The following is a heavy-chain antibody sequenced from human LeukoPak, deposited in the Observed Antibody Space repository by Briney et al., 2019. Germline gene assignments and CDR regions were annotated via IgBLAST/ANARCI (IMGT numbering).Heavy chain of an antibody. J-gene: IGHJ5*02. CDR3: AKLGPVDSGFDP. Sequence: GRSLRLSCAASGFTFSSYGMHWVRKAPGKGLEWVAVISYDGSNKYYADSVKGRFTISRDNSTNTLYLQMNSLRAEGTAVYYCAKLGPVDSGFDPWGQGTLVTVSS. V-gene: IGHV3-30*18. CDR1: GFTFSSYG. CDR2: ISYDGSNK. D-gene: IGHD3/OR15-3a*01.